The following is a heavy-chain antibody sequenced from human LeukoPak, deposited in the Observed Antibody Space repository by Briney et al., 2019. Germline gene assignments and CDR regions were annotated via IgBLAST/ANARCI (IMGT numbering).Heavy chain of an antibody. CDR2: ISYDGSNK. CDR1: GFTFSSYA. J-gene: IGHJ3*01. D-gene: IGHD3-10*02. V-gene: IGHV3-30*18. CDR3: AKFFTGEYVRAFDV. Sequence: GGSLRLSCAASGFTFSSYAMHWVRQAPGKGLEWVAVISYDGSNKYYADSVKGRFTISRDNSKNTLYLQMNSLRAEDTAVYYCAKFFTGEYVRAFDVWGQGIMVTVSS.